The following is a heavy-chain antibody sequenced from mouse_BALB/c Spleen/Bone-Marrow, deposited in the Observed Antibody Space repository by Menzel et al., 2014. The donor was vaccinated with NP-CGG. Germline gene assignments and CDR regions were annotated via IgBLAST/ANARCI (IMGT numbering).Heavy chain of an antibody. D-gene: IGHD1-1*01. CDR3: ARYYYGSSYFDY. V-gene: IGHV14-3*02. Sequence: VQLKDSGAELVKPGASVKLSCTASGFNIKDTYMHWVKQRPEQGLEWIGRIDPASGNTKYDPKFQGKATITADTSSNTAYLQLSSLTSEDTAVYYCARYYYGSSYFDYWGQGTTLTVSS. CDR1: GFNIKDTY. J-gene: IGHJ2*01. CDR2: IDPASGNT.